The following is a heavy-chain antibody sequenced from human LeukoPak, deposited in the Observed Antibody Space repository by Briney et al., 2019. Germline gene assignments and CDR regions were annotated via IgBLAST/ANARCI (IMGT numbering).Heavy chain of an antibody. J-gene: IGHJ4*02. D-gene: IGHD3-22*01. V-gene: IGHV3-23*01. CDR1: GITLSNYG. CDR3: AKRGVVIRVILVGFHKEAYYFDS. Sequence: GGSLRLSCAVSGITLSNYGMSWVRQAPGKGLEGVAGISDSGGRTNYADSVKGRFTISRDNPKNTLYLQMNSLRPEDTAVYFCAKRGVVIRVILVGFHKEAYYFDSGGQGALVTVSS. CDR2: ISDSGGRT.